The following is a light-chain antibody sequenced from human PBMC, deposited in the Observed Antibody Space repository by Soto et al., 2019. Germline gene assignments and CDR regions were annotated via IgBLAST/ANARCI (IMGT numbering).Light chain of an antibody. CDR1: SSDVGGYNY. CDR3: SSYTSSSTYV. J-gene: IGLJ1*01. V-gene: IGLV2-14*03. CDR2: DVS. Sequence: QSALTQPASVSGSPGQSITISCSGTSSDVGGYNYVFWYQHHPGKAPKLMIYDVSNRPSGASNRFSGSKSGNTASLTISGLQAEDEADYYCSSYTSSSTYVFGTGTKVTVL.